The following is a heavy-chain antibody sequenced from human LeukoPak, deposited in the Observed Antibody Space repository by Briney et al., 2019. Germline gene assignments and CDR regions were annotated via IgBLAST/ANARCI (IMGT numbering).Heavy chain of an antibody. Sequence: PGGSLRLSCVASGFNFVNYAMTWVRQAPGKGLEWVSTISGSGGNTYYADSVKGRFTISRNNSKNTLYLQMSSLRAEDTAVYYCARAFDHHFDYWGQGTLVTVSS. CDR2: ISGSGGNT. J-gene: IGHJ4*02. D-gene: IGHD3-16*01. CDR1: GFNFVNYA. V-gene: IGHV3-23*01. CDR3: ARAFDHHFDY.